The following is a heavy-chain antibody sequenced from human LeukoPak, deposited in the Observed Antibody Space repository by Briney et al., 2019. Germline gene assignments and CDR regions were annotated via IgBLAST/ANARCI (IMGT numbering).Heavy chain of an antibody. V-gene: IGHV4-59*01. J-gene: IGHJ4*02. D-gene: IGHD3-16*02. CDR3: ARVRLGELSHPIDY. CDR2: IYYSGST. Sequence: SETLSLTCTVSGGSISSYYWSWIRQPPGKGLEWIGYIYYSGSTNYNPSLKSRFTISVDTSKNQFSLKLSSVTAADTAVYYCARVRLGELSHPIDYWGQGTLVTVSS. CDR1: GGSISSYY.